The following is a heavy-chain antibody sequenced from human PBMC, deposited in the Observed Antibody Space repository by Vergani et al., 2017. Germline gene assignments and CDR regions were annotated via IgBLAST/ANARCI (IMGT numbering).Heavy chain of an antibody. Sequence: VQLVESGGGLVQPGRSLRLSCAASGFTFSDYYMSWIRQAPGKGLEWVSYISSSGSTIYYADSVKGRFTISRDNAKNSLYLHMNSLRAEDTAVYYCARDRPPGIGYSYGRYDYWGQGTLVTVSS. J-gene: IGHJ4*02. CDR1: GFTFSDYY. V-gene: IGHV3-11*01. D-gene: IGHD5-18*01. CDR3: ARDRPPGIGYSYGRYDY. CDR2: ISSSGSTI.